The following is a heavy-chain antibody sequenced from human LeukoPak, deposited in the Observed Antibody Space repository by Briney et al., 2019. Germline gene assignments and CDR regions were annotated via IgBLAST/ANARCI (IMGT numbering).Heavy chain of an antibody. V-gene: IGHV4-30-4*08. CDR3: ARGKWVAAAGMLDY. D-gene: IGHD6-13*01. J-gene: IGHJ4*02. Sequence: PSETLSRTCTVSGGSISSGDYYWSWIRQPPGKGLERIGYIDYSGSTYYNPSLKSRVTISVDTSKNQFSLKLSSVTAADTAVYYCARGKWVAAAGMLDYWGQGTLVTVSS. CDR2: IDYSGST. CDR1: GGSISSGDYY.